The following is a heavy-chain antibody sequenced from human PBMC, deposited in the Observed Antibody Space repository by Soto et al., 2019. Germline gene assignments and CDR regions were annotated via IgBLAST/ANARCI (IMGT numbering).Heavy chain of an antibody. Sequence: PGGSLRRSCVASGFTFSNYAMIWVGRAPGKGLEWVSAFSDIGYTTYYADSVKGRFTISRDNSKNTLYLQMNSLRAADTAVYYCVKVWQQMNMNFDYWGQGIMVTVSS. CDR1: GFTFSNYA. CDR3: VKVWQQMNMNFDY. CDR2: FSDIGYTT. V-gene: IGHV3-23*01. J-gene: IGHJ4*02. D-gene: IGHD6-13*01.